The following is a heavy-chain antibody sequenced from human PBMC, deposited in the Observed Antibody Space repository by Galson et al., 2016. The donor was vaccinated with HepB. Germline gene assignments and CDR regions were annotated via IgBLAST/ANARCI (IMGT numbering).Heavy chain of an antibody. J-gene: IGHJ4*02. CDR1: GYSFTTYW. CDR2: IYPGDSDA. V-gene: IGHV5-51*01. CDR3: AGHAREGLQVYFEDDVCYLDL. D-gene: IGHD2-8*01. Sequence: QSGAEVKKPGESLKISCSASGYSFTTYWIGWVRQMPGKGLEWMGIIYPGDSDARYSPSFQGQVTISADRSVNTAYLLWNNLKASDTAIYYCAGHAREGLQVYFEDDVCYLDLWGQGTPVTVSS.